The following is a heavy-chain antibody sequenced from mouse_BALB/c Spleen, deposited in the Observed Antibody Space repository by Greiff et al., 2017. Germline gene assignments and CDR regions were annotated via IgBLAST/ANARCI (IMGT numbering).Heavy chain of an antibody. D-gene: IGHD1-1*01. CDR2: ISYSGST. J-gene: IGHJ4*01. CDR3: ARGSYYYGSSYSYAMDY. V-gene: IGHV3-2*02. CDR1: GYSITSDYA. Sequence: DVQLQESGPGLVKPSQSLSLTCTVTGYSITSDYAWNWIRQFPGNKLEWMGYISYSGSTSYNPSLKSRISITRDTSKNQFFLQLNSVTTEDTATYYCARGSYYYGSSYSYAMDYWGQGTSVTVSS.